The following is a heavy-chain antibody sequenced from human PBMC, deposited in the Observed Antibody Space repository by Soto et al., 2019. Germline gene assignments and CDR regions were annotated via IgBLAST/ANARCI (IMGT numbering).Heavy chain of an antibody. D-gene: IGHD3-10*01. Sequence: EVQLVESGGGLVQPGRSLRLSCIASGFNFNDHGMHWVRQAPGKGLEWVSGITWHSDGMGYADSVKGRFTISRDNAKNSLYLQMNSLRVEDTALYYCAKEDSGFSGYMDVWGKGTTVTLSS. CDR2: ITWHSDGM. CDR1: GFNFNDHG. CDR3: AKEDSGFSGYMDV. J-gene: IGHJ6*03. V-gene: IGHV3-9*01.